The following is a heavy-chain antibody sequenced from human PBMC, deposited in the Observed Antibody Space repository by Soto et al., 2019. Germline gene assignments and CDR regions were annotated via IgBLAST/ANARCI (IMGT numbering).Heavy chain of an antibody. CDR1: GGSFSGYY. D-gene: IGHD3-9*01. Sequence: SETLSLTCAVYGGSFSGYYWRWIRQPPGKGLEWIGNINDRGRTNYNPSLKSRVTISVDTSKNQFSLKLTSVTAADTAVYYCARTRDFYLDYWGQGTLVTVSS. CDR3: ARTRDFYLDY. V-gene: IGHV4-34*01. CDR2: INDRGRT. J-gene: IGHJ4*02.